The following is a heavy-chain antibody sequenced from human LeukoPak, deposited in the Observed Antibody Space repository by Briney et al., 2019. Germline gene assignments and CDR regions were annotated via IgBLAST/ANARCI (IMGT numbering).Heavy chain of an antibody. CDR2: FDPEDGET. Sequence: KPGGSLRLSCSASGFTFSTYPMHWVRQAPGKGLEWMGGFDPEDGETIYAQKFQDRVTMTEDTSTDTAYMELTSLRSEDTAVYYCATNSGGSNGYYYYWGQGTLVTVSS. CDR1: GFTFSTYP. V-gene: IGHV1-24*01. J-gene: IGHJ4*02. CDR3: ATNSGGSNGYYYY. D-gene: IGHD3-22*01.